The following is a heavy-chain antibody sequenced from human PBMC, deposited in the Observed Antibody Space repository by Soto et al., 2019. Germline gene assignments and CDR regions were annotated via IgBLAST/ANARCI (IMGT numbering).Heavy chain of an antibody. CDR1: GFTFSGFW. Sequence: EVQLVESGGGSVQPGGSLRLSCASSGFTFSGFWMHWVRQGPGMGLVWVSGIKSDGTNTAYADSVRGRFTISRDNAKDTLYLQMNSLGAEDTAVYYCVRDGWAVAESWGQGTVVTVSS. D-gene: IGHD6-19*01. J-gene: IGHJ4*02. CDR3: VRDGWAVAES. V-gene: IGHV3-74*01. CDR2: IKSDGTNT.